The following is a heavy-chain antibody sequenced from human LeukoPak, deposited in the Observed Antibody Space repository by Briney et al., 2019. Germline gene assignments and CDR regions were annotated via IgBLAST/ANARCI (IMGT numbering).Heavy chain of an antibody. Sequence: GGSLRLSCAASGFRFSSYAMSWVRQAPGKGLEWVSAISGSGVSTYYADSVKGRFTISRDNSKNTLYLQMNSLRAEDTAVYYCAKDLAPRRYYYYYMDVWGKGTTVTVSS. CDR3: AKDLAPRRYYYYYMDV. CDR2: ISGSGVST. V-gene: IGHV3-23*01. CDR1: GFRFSSYA. J-gene: IGHJ6*03.